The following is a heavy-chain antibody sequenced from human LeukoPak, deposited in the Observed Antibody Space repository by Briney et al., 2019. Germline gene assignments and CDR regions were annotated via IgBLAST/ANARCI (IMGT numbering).Heavy chain of an antibody. CDR1: GFTLSNSA. V-gene: IGHV1-58*02. D-gene: IGHD5-24*01. CDR3: AADLTRGRGYYAMDV. CDR2: MVVGSGGT. J-gene: IGHJ6*02. Sequence: ASVKVSCKASGFTLSNSAIQWVRQARGQRLEWMGWMVVGSGGTNYAQKFQERVTITRDMSTGTAYMELSSLRSEDTAVDYCAADLTRGRGYYAMDVWGQGTTVTVSS.